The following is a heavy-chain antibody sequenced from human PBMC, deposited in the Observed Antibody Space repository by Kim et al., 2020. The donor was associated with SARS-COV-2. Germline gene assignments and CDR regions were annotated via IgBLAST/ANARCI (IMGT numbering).Heavy chain of an antibody. CDR3: ARPGIAAALGY. CDR2: INHSGST. V-gene: IGHV4-34*01. Sequence: SETLSLTCAVYGGSFSGYYWSWIRQPPGKGLEWIGEINHSGSTNYNPSLKSRVTISVDTSKNQFSLKLSSVTAADTAVYYCARPGIAAALGYWGQGTLVTVSS. CDR1: GGSFSGYY. D-gene: IGHD6-13*01. J-gene: IGHJ4*02.